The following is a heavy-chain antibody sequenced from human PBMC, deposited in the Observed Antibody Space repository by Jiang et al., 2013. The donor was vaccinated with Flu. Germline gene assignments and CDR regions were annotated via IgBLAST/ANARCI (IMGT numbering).Heavy chain of an antibody. V-gene: IGHV4-4*09. CDR1: GGSISSYY. Sequence: SGSGLVKPSETLSLTCTVSGGSISSYYWSWIRQPPGKGLEWIGYIYTSGSTNYNPSLKSRVTISVDTSKNQFSLKLSSVTAADTAVYYCARVSGSEGSKPNWFDPWGQGTLVTVSS. D-gene: IGHD1-26*01. J-gene: IGHJ5*02. CDR3: ARVSGSEGSKPNWFDP. CDR2: IYTSGST.